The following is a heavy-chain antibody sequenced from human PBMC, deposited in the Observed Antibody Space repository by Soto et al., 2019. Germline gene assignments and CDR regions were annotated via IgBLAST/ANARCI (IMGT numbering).Heavy chain of an antibody. CDR1: GFTFDDYA. V-gene: IGHV3-9*01. Sequence: EVQLVESGGGLVQPGRSLRLSCAASGFTFDDYAMHWVRQAPGKGLEWVSGISWNSGSIGYADSVKGRFTISRDNAKNSLYLQMNSLRAEDTALYYCARDYGMDGWGQGTTVTVSS. CDR3: ARDYGMDG. J-gene: IGHJ6*02. CDR2: ISWNSGSI.